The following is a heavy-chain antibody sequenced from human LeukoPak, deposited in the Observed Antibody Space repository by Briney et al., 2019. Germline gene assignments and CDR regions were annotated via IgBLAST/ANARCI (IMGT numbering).Heavy chain of an antibody. D-gene: IGHD3-22*01. CDR2: IYYTGST. J-gene: IGHJ4*02. V-gene: IGHV4-59*02. CDR1: GGSVSDYY. CDR3: ARAPGYYDSSGYYSPLPHYFDY. Sequence: PSETLSLTCTVSGGSVSDYYWSWIRQSPGKGLEWIGYIYYTGSTSYNPSLRSRVTMSADTSKNQFSLKLSSVTAADTAVYYCARAPGYYDSSGYYSPLPHYFDYWGQGTLVTVSS.